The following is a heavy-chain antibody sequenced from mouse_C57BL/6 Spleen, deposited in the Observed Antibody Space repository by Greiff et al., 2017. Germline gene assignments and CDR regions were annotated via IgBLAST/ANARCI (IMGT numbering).Heavy chain of an antibody. CDR3: ARDYDYAMDY. D-gene: IGHD2-4*01. V-gene: IGHV5-17*01. Sequence: EVKLQESGGGLVKPGGSLKLSCAASGFTFSDYGMHWVRQAPEKGLEWVAYISSGSSTIYYADTVKGRFTISRDNANNTLFLQMTSLRSEDTAMYYCARDYDYAMDYWGQGTSVTVSS. CDR2: ISSGSSTI. J-gene: IGHJ4*01. CDR1: GFTFSDYG.